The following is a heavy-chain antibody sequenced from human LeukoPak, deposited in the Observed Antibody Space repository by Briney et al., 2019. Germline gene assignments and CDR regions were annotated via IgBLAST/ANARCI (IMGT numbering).Heavy chain of an antibody. Sequence: PGGSLRLSCAPSGFTVSSNYMSWVRQAPGKGLEWVSVIYSGGSTYYADSVKGRFTISRDNSKNTLYLQMNSLRAEDTAVYYCAREPIYYYDSSGYVDAWGQGTMVTVSS. CDR3: AREPIYYYDSSGYVDA. CDR1: GFTVSSNY. CDR2: IYSGGST. J-gene: IGHJ3*01. D-gene: IGHD3-22*01. V-gene: IGHV3-66*02.